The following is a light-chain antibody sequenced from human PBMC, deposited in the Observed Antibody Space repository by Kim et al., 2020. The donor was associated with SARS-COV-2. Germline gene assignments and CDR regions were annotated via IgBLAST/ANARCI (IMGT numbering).Light chain of an antibody. J-gene: IGKJ2*01. Sequence: SASGGDRVTITWRKSQCINSDLNCYQQKPGEAPRLLLYAASSLRNGVLSRFSGSGSGTDFTLTISSLQPEDFATYYCQQSYSTPYTLGQGTKLEI. CDR2: AAS. CDR1: QCINSD. V-gene: IGKV1-39*01. CDR3: QQSYSTPYT.